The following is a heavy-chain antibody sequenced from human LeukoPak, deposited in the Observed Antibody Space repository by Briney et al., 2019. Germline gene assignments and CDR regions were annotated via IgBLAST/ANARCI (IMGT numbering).Heavy chain of an antibody. V-gene: IGHV3-23*01. CDR3: AEPVVAATREEIYWYFDL. Sequence: GGSLRLSCAASGFTFSSYAMSWVRQAPGKGLEWVSAISGSGGSTYYADSVKGRFTISRDNSKNTLYLQMNSLRAEDTAVYYCAEPVVAATREEIYWYFDLWGRGTLVTVSS. D-gene: IGHD2-15*01. CDR2: ISGSGGST. CDR1: GFTFSSYA. J-gene: IGHJ2*01.